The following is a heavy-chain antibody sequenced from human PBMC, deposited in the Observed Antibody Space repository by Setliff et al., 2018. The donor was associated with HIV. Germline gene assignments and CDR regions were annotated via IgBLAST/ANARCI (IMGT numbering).Heavy chain of an antibody. J-gene: IGHJ6*03. Sequence: ASVKVSCKTSGYSFSDYDINWVRQAPGQGLEWMGYINPNTGNPTYAQGFTGRFVFSVDTPVSTAYLQIFSLKAEYTAVYYCTRDHTPPPNYDFWSGQIDLRNIFYYMDVWGTGTPVTVSS. D-gene: IGHD3-3*01. CDR3: TRDHTPPPNYDFWSGQIDLRNIFYYMDV. CDR2: INPNTGNP. V-gene: IGHV7-4-1*01. CDR1: GYSFSDYD.